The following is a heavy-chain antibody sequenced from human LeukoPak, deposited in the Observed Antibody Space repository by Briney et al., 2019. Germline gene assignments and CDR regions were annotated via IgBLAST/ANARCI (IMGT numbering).Heavy chain of an antibody. J-gene: IGHJ6*02. Sequence: ASVKVSCKVSGYTLTELSMHWVRQAPGKGLEWMGGFDPEDGETNYAQKFQGRVTMTEDTSTDTAYMELSSLRSEDTAVYYCATASRRSDYYDSSGLPYYYYGMDVWGQGTTVTVSS. CDR2: FDPEDGET. CDR3: ATASRRSDYYDSSGLPYYYYGMDV. CDR1: GYTLTELS. V-gene: IGHV1-24*01. D-gene: IGHD3-22*01.